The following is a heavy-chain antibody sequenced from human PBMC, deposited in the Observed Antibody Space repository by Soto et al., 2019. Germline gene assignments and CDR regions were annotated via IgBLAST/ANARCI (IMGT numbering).Heavy chain of an antibody. CDR3: ARGLGYCSGGSCYTNWFDP. D-gene: IGHD2-15*01. J-gene: IGHJ5*02. CDR2: ISAYNGNT. CDR1: GYTFTNYG. V-gene: IGHV1-18*01. Sequence: VSVNGSGKASGYTFTNYGISWLRQATGQGLEWMGWISAYNGNTNYAQKLQGRVTMTTDTSTSTAYMELRSLRSDDTAVYYCARGLGYCSGGSCYTNWFDPCGQGTLVTVSS.